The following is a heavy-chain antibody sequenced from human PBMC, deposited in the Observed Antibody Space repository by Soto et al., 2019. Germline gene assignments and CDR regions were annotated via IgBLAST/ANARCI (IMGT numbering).Heavy chain of an antibody. CDR3: ARNGYTYGTDV. V-gene: IGHV4-31*03. CDR2: IYYSGIS. CDR1: GGSTSSGGFC. J-gene: IGHJ6*02. Sequence: PAETLSLTCTVSGGSTSSGGFCWSWIRQHPGKGLEWIGYIYYSGISYYNPSLKSRVSISLDTSRNQFSMTLNSVTAADTAVYYCARNGYTYGTDVWGQGATVTVSS. D-gene: IGHD5-18*01.